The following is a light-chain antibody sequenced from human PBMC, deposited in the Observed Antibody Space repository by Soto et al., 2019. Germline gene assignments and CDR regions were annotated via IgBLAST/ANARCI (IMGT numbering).Light chain of an antibody. Sequence: EITMTHFPGILSASPGQGVTLSCMAAQEVTTNFAWYQQERGQASRLLIYDFSGRGRGVPARFSGCGSGTEFTLSISGLQSEDFAVYFCQQYNNWPFSFGQGTRLEI. CDR1: QEVTTN. CDR2: DFS. V-gene: IGKV3-15*01. CDR3: QQYNNWPFS. J-gene: IGKJ5*01.